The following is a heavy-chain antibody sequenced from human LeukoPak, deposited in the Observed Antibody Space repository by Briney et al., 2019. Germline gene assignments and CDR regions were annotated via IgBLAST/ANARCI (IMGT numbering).Heavy chain of an antibody. D-gene: IGHD6-19*01. Sequence: ASVTVSCKASGYTFTGYYMHWVRQAPGQGLEWMGWINPNSGGTNYAQKFQGRVTMTRDTSISTAYMELSRLRSDDTAVYYCARDLSSGWSNDAFDIWGQGTMVTVSS. CDR2: INPNSGGT. CDR3: ARDLSSGWSNDAFDI. CDR1: GYTFTGYY. J-gene: IGHJ3*02. V-gene: IGHV1-2*02.